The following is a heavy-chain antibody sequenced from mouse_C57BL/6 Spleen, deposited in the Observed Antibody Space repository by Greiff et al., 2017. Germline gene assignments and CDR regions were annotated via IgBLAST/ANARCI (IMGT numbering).Heavy chain of an antibody. V-gene: IGHV14-1*01. D-gene: IGHD1-1*01. CDR3: TSITTVVARPFAY. CDR2: IDPEDGDT. CDR1: GFNFKDYY. J-gene: IGHJ3*01. Sequence: EVQLQQSGAELVRPGASVKLSCTASGFNFKDYYMHWVKQRPEQGLEWIGRIDPEDGDTEYASKFEGKATMTADTSSNTAYLQLSSLTAEDTAVYYCTSITTVVARPFAYWGQGTLVTVSA.